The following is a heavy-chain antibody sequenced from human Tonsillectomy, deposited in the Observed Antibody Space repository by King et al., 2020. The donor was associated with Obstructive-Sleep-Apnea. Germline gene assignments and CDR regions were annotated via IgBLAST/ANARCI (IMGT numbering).Heavy chain of an antibody. D-gene: IGHD6-13*01. CDR2: INPNSGCT. Sequence: VQLVESGAEVKKPGASVKVSCKASGYTFTTYYMHWVRQAPGQGFEWMGWINPNSGCTNCAQKFQGWVTMTRETSISTAYMERCRLTSDDTAVYYCVTVRSGDIAAPTLNPIDHWGQGTLVTVSS. CDR3: VTVRSGDIAAPTLNPIDH. J-gene: IGHJ4*02. V-gene: IGHV1-2*04. CDR1: GYTFTTYY.